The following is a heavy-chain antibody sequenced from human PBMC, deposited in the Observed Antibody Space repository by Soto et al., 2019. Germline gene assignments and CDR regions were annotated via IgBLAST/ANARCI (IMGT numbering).Heavy chain of an antibody. CDR2: IIPISDTT. CDR1: GGTFSSYA. V-gene: IGHV1-69*01. Sequence: QVQLVQSGAEVKKPGSSVKVSCKASGGTFSSYAISWVRQAPGQGLEWMGGIIPISDTTNYAQKFQGRVRITADEATSTAYMELSSLRSEDTAVYYCARSQGSSTSLEIYYYYYYGMDVCGQGTTVTVSS. CDR3: ARSQGSSTSLEIYYYYYYGMDV. J-gene: IGHJ6*02. D-gene: IGHD2-2*01.